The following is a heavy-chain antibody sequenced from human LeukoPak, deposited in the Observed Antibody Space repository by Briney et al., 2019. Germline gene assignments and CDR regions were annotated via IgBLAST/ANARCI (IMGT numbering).Heavy chain of an antibody. CDR3: ARVIPNDYGDPYFFDY. CDR2: IYYRGNT. D-gene: IGHD4-17*01. V-gene: IGHV4-39*07. CDR1: GGSISSDGYF. J-gene: IGHJ4*02. Sequence: SETLSLTCTVSGGSISSDGYFWGWIRQPPGEGLESLGTIYYRGNTYYSPSLKGRVTISVDTSKNQFSLKLSSVTAADTAVYYCARVIPNDYGDPYFFDYWGQGTLVTVSS.